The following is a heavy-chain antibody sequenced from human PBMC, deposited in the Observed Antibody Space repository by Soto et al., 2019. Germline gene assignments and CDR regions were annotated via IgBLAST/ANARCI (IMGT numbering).Heavy chain of an antibody. D-gene: IGHD5-12*01. J-gene: IGHJ6*02. V-gene: IGHV3-23*01. CDR2: ISGSGGST. CDR3: AKEERWLQLLSYYYGMDV. CDR1: GFTFSSYA. Sequence: PGGSLRLSCAASGFTFSSYAMSWVRQAPGKGLEWVSAISGSGGSTYYADSVKGRFTISRDNSKNTLYLQMNSLRAEDTAVYYCAKEERWLQLLSYYYGMDVWGQGTTVTVSS.